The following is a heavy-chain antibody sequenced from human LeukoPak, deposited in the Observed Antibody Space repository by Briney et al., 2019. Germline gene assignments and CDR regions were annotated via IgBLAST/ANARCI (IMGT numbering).Heavy chain of an antibody. CDR1: GFTFSSYS. CDR3: ARERGYSYGYSDY. J-gene: IGHJ4*02. CDR2: ISSSGSYM. Sequence: PGGSLRLSCAASGFTFSSYSMNWVRQAPGKGLEWVSSISSSGSYMYYADSVKGRFTVSRDSAKNLLYLQMNSLGAEDTAVYYCARERGYSYGYSDYWGQGTLVTVSS. V-gene: IGHV3-21*01. D-gene: IGHD5-18*01.